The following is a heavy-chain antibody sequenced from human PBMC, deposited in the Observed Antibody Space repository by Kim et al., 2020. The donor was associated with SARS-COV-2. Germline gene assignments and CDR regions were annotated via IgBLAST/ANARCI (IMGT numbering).Heavy chain of an antibody. CDR2: IYPGDSDT. Sequence: GESLQISCKGSGYSFTSYWIGWVRQMPGKGLEWMGIIYPGDSDTRYSPSFQGQVTISADKSISTAYLQWSSLKASDTAMYYCERFQLLSYRQNWFDPWGQGTLVTVSS. J-gene: IGHJ5*02. CDR1: GYSFTSYW. CDR3: ERFQLLSYRQNWFDP. D-gene: IGHD2-2*01. V-gene: IGHV5-51*01.